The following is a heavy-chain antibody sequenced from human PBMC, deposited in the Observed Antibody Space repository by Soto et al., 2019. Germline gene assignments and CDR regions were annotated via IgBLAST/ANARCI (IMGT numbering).Heavy chain of an antibody. CDR2: ISGSGTST. CDR1: RLTFSSHG. J-gene: IGHJ4*02. D-gene: IGHD5-12*01. CDR3: ATGGWLRHNDN. V-gene: IGHV3-23*01. Sequence: EVQLLESGGGLVQPGGSLRLSCAASRLTFSSHGMSWVRQAPGKGLEWVSNISGSGTSTYYADSVRGRFTISRDNSKNTLYLEMNSLRADDTAVYYCATGGWLRHNDNWGQGTPVTVSS.